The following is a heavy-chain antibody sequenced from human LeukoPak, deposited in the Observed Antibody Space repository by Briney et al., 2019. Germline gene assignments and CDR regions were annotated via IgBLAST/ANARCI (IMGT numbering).Heavy chain of an antibody. CDR2: VYYSGIS. Sequence: PSETLSLTCTVAGGSISSYYWSWIRQPPGKRLEWIGYVYYSGISNYNPSLKSRVTISVDTSKNQFSLKLNSVTAADTAVYYCARDLGFCSSTRCYPWFDPWGQGTLVIVSS. D-gene: IGHD2-2*01. CDR1: GGSISSYY. CDR3: ARDLGFCSSTRCYPWFDP. J-gene: IGHJ5*02. V-gene: IGHV4-59*01.